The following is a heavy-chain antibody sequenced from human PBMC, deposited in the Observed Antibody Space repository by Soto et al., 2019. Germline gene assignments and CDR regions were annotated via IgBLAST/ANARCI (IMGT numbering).Heavy chain of an antibody. Sequence: VSVSCKRLADTFSSYYRHWWRQAPGHGLEWMGIRTPNGGSTRFAQAFQGRITMTRDTSTSTVYMELRSLRSEDTAIYYCARSSAGVFGIIIEGSNWLDLWGQGSLFTVSS. V-gene: IGHV1-46*01. CDR1: ADTFSSYY. CDR3: ARSSAGVFGIIIEGSNWLDL. D-gene: IGHD3-10*02. CDR2: RTPNGGST. J-gene: IGHJ5*02.